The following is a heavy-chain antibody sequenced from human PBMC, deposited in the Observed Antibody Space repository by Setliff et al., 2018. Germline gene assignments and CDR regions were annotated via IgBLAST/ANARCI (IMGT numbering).Heavy chain of an antibody. D-gene: IGHD5-18*01. CDR3: ATLPDTAMATAIAEYFQH. J-gene: IGHJ1*01. CDR2: INSRSSTI. V-gene: IGHV3-48*01. CDR1: GFTFSSYN. Sequence: GGSLRLSCAASGFTFSSYNMDWVRQAPGKGLEWVSYINSRSSTIFYADSVKGRFTISRDNAKNSLYLQMNGLRAEDTAVYYCATLPDTAMATAIAEYFQHWGQGTLVTVSS.